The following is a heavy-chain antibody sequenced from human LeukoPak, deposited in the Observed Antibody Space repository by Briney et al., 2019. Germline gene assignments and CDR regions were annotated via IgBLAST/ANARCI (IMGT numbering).Heavy chain of an antibody. CDR1: GGSISSGGYY. Sequence: SETLSLTCTVSGGSISSGGYYWSWIRQPPGKGLEWIGYIYHSGSTYYNPSLKSRVTISVDRSKNQFSLKLSSVTAADTAVYYCARERGIYCTNGVCISFDYWGQGTLVTVSS. V-gene: IGHV4-30-2*01. CDR3: ARERGIYCTNGVCISFDY. CDR2: IYHSGST. J-gene: IGHJ4*02. D-gene: IGHD2-8*01.